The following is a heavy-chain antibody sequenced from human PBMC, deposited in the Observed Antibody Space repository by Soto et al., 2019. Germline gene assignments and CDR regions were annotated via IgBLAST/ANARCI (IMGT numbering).Heavy chain of an antibody. V-gene: IGHV4-59*01. Sequence: SETLSLTCAVYGGSFSGYYWTWIRQPPGKGLEWLGWIYHSGSHNYNPSLLGRVSISMDTAKSQFSLRVSSMTTADAAVYYCARGQSGWFDPWGQGTLVTVSS. CDR2: IYHSGSH. D-gene: IGHD3-10*01. J-gene: IGHJ5*02. CDR1: GGSFSGYY. CDR3: ARGQSGWFDP.